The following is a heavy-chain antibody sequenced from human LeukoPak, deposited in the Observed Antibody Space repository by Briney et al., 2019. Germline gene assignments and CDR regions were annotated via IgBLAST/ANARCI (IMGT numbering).Heavy chain of an antibody. Sequence: SETLSLTCTVSGGSISSSSYYWSWFRRPPGKGREGIGYIYYSGSTNYNPSLKSRVTISVDTSKNQFSLKLSSVTAADTAVYYCANFNYYDSSGFNDYWGQGTLVTVSS. CDR2: IYYSGST. V-gene: IGHV4-61*01. CDR3: ANFNYYDSSGFNDY. D-gene: IGHD3-22*01. CDR1: GGSISSSSYY. J-gene: IGHJ4*02.